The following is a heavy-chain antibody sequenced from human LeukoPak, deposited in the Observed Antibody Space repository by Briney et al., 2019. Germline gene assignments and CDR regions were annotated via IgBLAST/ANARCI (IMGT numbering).Heavy chain of an antibody. J-gene: IGHJ4*02. CDR1: GGSISSSSDD. V-gene: IGHV4-39*07. CDR2: IYYSGST. CDR3: ARDRQWLGSFDY. Sequence: SETLSLTCTVSGGSISSSSDDWGWIRQPPGKGLEWIGSIYYSGSTYCNPSLKSRVTISVDTSKNQFSLKLSSVTAADTAVYYCARDRQWLGSFDYWGQGTLVTVSS. D-gene: IGHD6-19*01.